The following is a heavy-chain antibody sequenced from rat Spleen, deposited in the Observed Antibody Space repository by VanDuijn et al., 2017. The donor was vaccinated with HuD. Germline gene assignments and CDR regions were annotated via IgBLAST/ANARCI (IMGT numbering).Heavy chain of an antibody. J-gene: IGHJ4*01. Sequence: EVQLVESGGGLVQPGRSLKFSCVASGFTFNNYWMSWIRQAPGKGLEWVASIINVGDNIHYQDSVKGRFTISRDNAQNTLYLQMNSLKSEDTSTYYCARQNYDGSYYPHVMDAWGQGASVTVSS. D-gene: IGHD1-12*02. CDR1: GFTFNNYW. CDR2: IINVGDNI. V-gene: IGHV5-31*01. CDR3: ARQNYDGSYYPHVMDA.